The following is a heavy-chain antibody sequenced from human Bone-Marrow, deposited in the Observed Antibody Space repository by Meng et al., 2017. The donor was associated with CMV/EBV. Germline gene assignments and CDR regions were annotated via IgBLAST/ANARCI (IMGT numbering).Heavy chain of an antibody. CDR3: ARGGLARPIYYYYGMDV. V-gene: IGHV6-1*01. J-gene: IGHJ6*02. Sequence: SQTLSLTCSISGDSFSSNSAAWNWIRQSPSRGLEWLGRTYYRSKWYNDYAVSVKSRITINPDTSKNQFSLQLNSVTPEDTAVYSCARGGLARPIYYYYGMDVWGQGTTVTVSS. CDR1: GDSFSSNSAA. D-gene: IGHD6-6*01. CDR2: TYYRSKWYN.